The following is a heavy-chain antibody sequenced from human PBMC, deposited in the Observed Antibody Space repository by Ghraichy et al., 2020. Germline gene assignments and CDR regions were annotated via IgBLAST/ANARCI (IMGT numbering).Heavy chain of an antibody. D-gene: IGHD3-10*01. Sequence: GESLNISCAASGFTFSSYWMSWVRQAPGKGLEWVANIKQDGSEKYYVDSVKGRFTISRDNAKNSLYLQMNSLRAEDTAVYYCARRRGRGYFDYWGQGTLVTVSS. CDR3: ARRRGRGYFDY. J-gene: IGHJ4*02. CDR2: IKQDGSEK. V-gene: IGHV3-7*01. CDR1: GFTFSSYW.